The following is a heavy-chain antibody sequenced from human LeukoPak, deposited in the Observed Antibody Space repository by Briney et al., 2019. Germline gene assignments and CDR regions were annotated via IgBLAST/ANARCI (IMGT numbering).Heavy chain of an antibody. CDR3: ARVSAPGTSGWYFGY. J-gene: IGHJ4*02. D-gene: IGHD6-19*01. Sequence: GGSLRLACAASGFTFSSYGMNWVRQAPGKGLEWVSYISTSSNRIDYADSVKGRFTMSRDNAKNLLYLQMNSLRDEGTAMYYCARVSAPGTSGWYFGYWGQGTLVTVSS. CDR2: ISTSSNRI. V-gene: IGHV3-48*02. CDR1: GFTFSSYG.